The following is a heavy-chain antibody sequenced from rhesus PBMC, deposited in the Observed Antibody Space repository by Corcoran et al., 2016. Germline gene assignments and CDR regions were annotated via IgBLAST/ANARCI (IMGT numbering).Heavy chain of an antibody. V-gene: IGHV3S22*01. CDR2: IRNKANGWKT. CDR1: GFTFSDSY. Sequence: EVQLVESGGGLVQPGGSLRLSCAASGFTFSDSYMSWGRQATGKVPEGVGLIRNKANGWKTEYAAYVKGRFTISRDDSKSIASLQMNSLKTEDTAVYYCARDFGQDYWGQGVLVTVSS. J-gene: IGHJ4*01. D-gene: IGHD3-3*01. CDR3: ARDFGQDY.